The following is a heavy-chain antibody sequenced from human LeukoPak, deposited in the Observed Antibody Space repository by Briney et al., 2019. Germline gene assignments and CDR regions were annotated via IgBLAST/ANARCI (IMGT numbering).Heavy chain of an antibody. V-gene: IGHV3-23*01. CDR2: ITASGGNT. Sequence: GGSLRLSCAASGFTFSSYAMGWVRQAPGKGLKWVSAITASGGNTYYADSVKGRFTISRDNSKNTLYLQVNSLRAEDTAVYYCAKGNGYSYGRYYFDYWGQGTLVTVSS. J-gene: IGHJ4*02. CDR1: GFTFSSYA. CDR3: AKGNGYSYGRYYFDY. D-gene: IGHD5-18*01.